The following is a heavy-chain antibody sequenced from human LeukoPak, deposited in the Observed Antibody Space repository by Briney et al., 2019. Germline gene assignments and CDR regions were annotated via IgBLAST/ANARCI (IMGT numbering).Heavy chain of an antibody. Sequence: PGGSLRLSCAASGFTFSIYAMSWVRQAPGKGLAWVSAITTSGATTYYADSVKGRFTISRDNSKNMLYLQMNSLRAEDTAVYYCAKDPGWFDSWGQGTLVTVSS. J-gene: IGHJ5*01. V-gene: IGHV3-23*01. CDR2: ITTSGATT. CDR3: AKDPGWFDS. CDR1: GFTFSIYA.